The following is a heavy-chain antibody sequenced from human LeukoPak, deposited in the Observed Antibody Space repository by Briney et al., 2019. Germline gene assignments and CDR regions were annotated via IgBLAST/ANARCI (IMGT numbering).Heavy chain of an antibody. CDR3: ARYYDSSGYDCDY. CDR2: MNPNSGNT. D-gene: IGHD3-22*01. CDR1: GYTFTSYD. J-gene: IGHJ4*02. Sequence: WASVKVSCKASGYTFTSYDINWVRQATGQGLEWMGWMNPNSGNTGYAQKFQGRVTMTRNTSISTAYMELSSLRSEDTAVYYCARYYDSSGYDCDYWGQGTLVTVSS. V-gene: IGHV1-8*01.